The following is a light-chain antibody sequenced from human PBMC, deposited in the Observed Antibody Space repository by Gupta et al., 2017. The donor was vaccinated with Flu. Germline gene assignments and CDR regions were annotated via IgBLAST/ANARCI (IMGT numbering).Light chain of an antibody. V-gene: IGLV2-11*01. Sequence: QSPLTLPRSVPRSPGQSVTISCTGTSSDIGDYNHVSWYQQHPGKAPKLLIYDVTERPSGVPGRFSGSKSGNTASLTISGLQADDEADYHCCSHAGRDTWVFGGGTKLTVL. J-gene: IGLJ2*01. CDR2: DVT. CDR3: CSHAGRDTWV. CDR1: SSDIGDYNH.